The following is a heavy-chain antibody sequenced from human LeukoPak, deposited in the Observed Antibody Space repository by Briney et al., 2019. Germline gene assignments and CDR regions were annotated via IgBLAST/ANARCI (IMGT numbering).Heavy chain of an antibody. CDR1: GGSITNTNY. CDR2: VNLQGST. J-gene: IGHJ4*02. Sequence: PSGTLSLTCGVSGGSITNTNYWTWVRQPPGKGLEWIGKVNLQGSTNYNPSLMGRVAISVDTSENHISLQLTSVTAADTAVYYCAREGGPYRPLDYSGQGTLVTVSS. V-gene: IGHV4-4*02. CDR3: AREGGPYRPLDY.